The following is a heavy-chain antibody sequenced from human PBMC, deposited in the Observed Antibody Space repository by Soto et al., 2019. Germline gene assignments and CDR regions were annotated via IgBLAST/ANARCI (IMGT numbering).Heavy chain of an antibody. CDR2: ISSSGSTI. V-gene: IGHV3-48*03. CDR1: GFTFSSYE. D-gene: IGHD6-6*01. Sequence: EVQLVESGGGLVQPGGSLRLSCAASGFTFSSYEMNWVRQAPGKGLEWVSYISSSGSTIYYADSVKGRFTISRDNAKNSLYLQMNSLRAEDTAVYYCARDYPPYSSSSETFDYWGQGTLVTVSS. J-gene: IGHJ4*02. CDR3: ARDYPPYSSSSETFDY.